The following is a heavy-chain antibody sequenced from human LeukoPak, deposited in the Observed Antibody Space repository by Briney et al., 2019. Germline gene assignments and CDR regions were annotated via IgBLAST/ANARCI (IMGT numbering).Heavy chain of an antibody. V-gene: IGHV3-30-3*01. D-gene: IGHD4-23*01. J-gene: IGHJ6*02. CDR1: GFTFSGYA. Sequence: GGSLRLSCAASGFTFSGYAMHWVRQAPGKGLEWVAVISYDGSNKYYADSVKGRFTISRDNSKNTLYLQMSSLRGEDTAVFYCARSASGGNSLDLVVQYYAMDVWGQGTTVTVSS. CDR2: ISYDGSNK. CDR3: ARSASGGNSLDLVVQYYAMDV.